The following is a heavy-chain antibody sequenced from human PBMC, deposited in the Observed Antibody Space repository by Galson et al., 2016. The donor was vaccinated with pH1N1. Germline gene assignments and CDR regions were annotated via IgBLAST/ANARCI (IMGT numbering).Heavy chain of an antibody. V-gene: IGHV3-7*01. CDR2: INQDGSQK. J-gene: IGHJ4*02. CDR1: RFSFSDYW. Sequence: SLRLSCAGSRFSFSDYWMHWVRQAPGKGLGWVANINQDGSQKYYVDSVRGRFTVSRDNAKNSLYLQMNSLRSEDTAVYYCARPAEQQWLVILPFGYWGQGILVTVSS. D-gene: IGHD6-19*01. CDR3: ARPAEQQWLVILPFGY.